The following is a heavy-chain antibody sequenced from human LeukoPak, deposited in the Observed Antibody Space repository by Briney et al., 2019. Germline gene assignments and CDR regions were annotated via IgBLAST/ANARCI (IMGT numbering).Heavy chain of an antibody. D-gene: IGHD3-3*01. V-gene: IGHV3-9*01. CDR2: ISWNSGSI. CDR1: GFTFDDYA. CDR3: ARGSRITIFGVVHDMDV. J-gene: IGHJ6*03. Sequence: PGRSLRLSCAASGFTFDDYAMHWVRQAPGKGLEWVSGISWNSGSIGYADSVKGRFTISRDNAKNSLYLQMNSLRAEDTAVYYCARGSRITIFGVVHDMDVWGKGTTVTVSS.